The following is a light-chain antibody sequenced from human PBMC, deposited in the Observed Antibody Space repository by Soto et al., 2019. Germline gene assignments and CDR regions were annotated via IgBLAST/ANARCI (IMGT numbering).Light chain of an antibody. V-gene: IGKV3-11*01. CDR3: QQRSSWPIT. J-gene: IGKJ5*01. CDR1: QSVTSY. Sequence: IVLTQSPATLSLSPGERATLSCRASQSVTSYLAWYQQRPGQAPRLLINDASRRATGIPDRFSGSGSGADFTLTISSLEPEDFAVYYCQQRSSWPITFGQRTRLEIK. CDR2: DAS.